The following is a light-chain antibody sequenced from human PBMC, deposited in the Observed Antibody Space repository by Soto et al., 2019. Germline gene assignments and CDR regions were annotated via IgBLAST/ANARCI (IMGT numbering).Light chain of an antibody. CDR3: QQYGDWPLT. CDR2: ATS. CDR1: QSVGNN. Sequence: EIVVTQSPATLSVSPGERATLSCRASQSVGNNFAWYQQKRGQAPRLLIFATSTRATGVPARFSGSGSGTEFTLTISSLQFEDFAVYYYQQYGDWPLTFGGGAKVEIE. J-gene: IGKJ4*01. V-gene: IGKV3-15*01.